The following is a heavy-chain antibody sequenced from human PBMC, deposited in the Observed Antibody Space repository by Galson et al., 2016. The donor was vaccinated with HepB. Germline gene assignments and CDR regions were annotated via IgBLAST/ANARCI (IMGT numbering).Heavy chain of an antibody. Sequence: QSGAEVKKPGESLKISCKGSGYSFTTYWIGWVRQMPGKGLEWMGIIYPGDSDTRYSPSFQGQVTISADKSISTAYLQWSSLKASDTAMYYCARPSYYHSSTYYAYFDYWGQGTLVTVSS. D-gene: IGHD3-22*01. CDR2: IYPGDSDT. V-gene: IGHV5-51*01. J-gene: IGHJ4*02. CDR1: GYSFTTYW. CDR3: ARPSYYHSSTYYAYFDY.